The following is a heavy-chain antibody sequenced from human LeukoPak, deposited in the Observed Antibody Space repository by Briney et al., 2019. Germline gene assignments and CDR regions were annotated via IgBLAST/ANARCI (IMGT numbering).Heavy chain of an antibody. V-gene: IGHV1-18*01. CDR1: GYTFTSYG. J-gene: IGHJ4*02. CDR2: ISAYNGNT. Sequence: ASVKVSCKASGYTFTSYGISWVRQAPGQGLEWMGWISAYNGNTNYAQKLQGRVTMTTDTSTSTAYMELRSLRSDDTAVYYCASEPGTYYDFWSGYYTSSFDYWGQGTLVTVSS. D-gene: IGHD3-3*01. CDR3: ASEPGTYYDFWSGYYTSSFDY.